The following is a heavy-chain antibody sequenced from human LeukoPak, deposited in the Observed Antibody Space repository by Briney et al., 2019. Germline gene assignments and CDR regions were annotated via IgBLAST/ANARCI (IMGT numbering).Heavy chain of an antibody. Sequence: GGSLRLSCAASGNYWMHWVRQVPGKGLVWVSHINSDGSWTSYADSVKGRSTISKDNAKNTVYLQMNSLRAEDTAVYYCVSFYETYWGRGTLVTVSS. V-gene: IGHV3-74*01. CDR2: INSDGSWT. CDR3: VSFYETY. D-gene: IGHD2/OR15-2a*01. CDR1: GNYW. J-gene: IGHJ4*02.